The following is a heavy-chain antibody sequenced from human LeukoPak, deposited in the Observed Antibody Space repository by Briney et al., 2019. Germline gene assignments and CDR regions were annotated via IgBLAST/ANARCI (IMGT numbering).Heavy chain of an antibody. Sequence: SETLSLTCTVSGASISNYYWSWIRQPPGKGLELIGYIYYSGNTNYDPSLKSRVTISVDTSKNQCSLKLSSVTAADTAVYYCARHYSDSSDYYRYDTFDIWGQGTMVTVSS. CDR1: GASISNYY. CDR3: ARHYSDSSDYYRYDTFDI. D-gene: IGHD3-22*01. CDR2: IYYSGNT. V-gene: IGHV4-59*01. J-gene: IGHJ3*02.